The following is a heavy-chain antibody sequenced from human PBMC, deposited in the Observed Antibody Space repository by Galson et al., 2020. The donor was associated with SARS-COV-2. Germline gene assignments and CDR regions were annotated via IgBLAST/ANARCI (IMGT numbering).Heavy chain of an antibody. CDR3: ARCPKISSGWYADPDLDSKYYFDY. Sequence: SETLSLTCTVSGGSISSSSYYWGWIRQPPGKGLEWIGSIYYSGSTYYNPSLKSRVTISVDTSKNQFSLKLSSVTAADTAVYYCARCPKISSGWYADPDLDSKYYFDYWGQGTLVTVSS. CDR1: GGSISSSSYY. J-gene: IGHJ4*02. V-gene: IGHV4-39*07. D-gene: IGHD6-19*01. CDR2: IYYSGST.